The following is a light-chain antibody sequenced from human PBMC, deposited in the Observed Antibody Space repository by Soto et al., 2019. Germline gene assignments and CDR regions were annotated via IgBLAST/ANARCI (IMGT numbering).Light chain of an antibody. Sequence: QAVMTQPPSVSEAPRPRVTISCSGSSSNIGNNAVNWYQQLPGKAPKLLIYYDDLLPSGVSDRFSGSKSGTSASLAISGLQSEDEADYDCAAWDDSLNGWVFGGGTKLTVL. CDR2: YDD. J-gene: IGLJ3*02. V-gene: IGLV1-36*01. CDR3: AAWDDSLNGWV. CDR1: SSNIGNNA.